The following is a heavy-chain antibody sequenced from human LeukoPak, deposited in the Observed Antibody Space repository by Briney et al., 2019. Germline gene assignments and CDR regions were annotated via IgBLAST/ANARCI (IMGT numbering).Heavy chain of an antibody. CDR1: GGSFSGYY. J-gene: IGHJ4*02. Sequence: SETLSLTCAVYGGSFSGYYWSWIRQPPGKGLEWIGEINHSGSTNYNPSPKSRVTISVDTSKNQFSLKLSSVTAADTAVYYCASYYYDSSGYYYVYWGQGTLVTVSS. CDR3: ASYYYDSSGYYYVY. V-gene: IGHV4-34*01. D-gene: IGHD3-22*01. CDR2: INHSGST.